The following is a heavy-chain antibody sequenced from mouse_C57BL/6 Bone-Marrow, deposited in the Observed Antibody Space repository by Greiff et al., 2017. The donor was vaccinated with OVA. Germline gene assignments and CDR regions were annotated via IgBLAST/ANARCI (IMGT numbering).Heavy chain of an antibody. CDR3: AIWDPPWFAY. J-gene: IGHJ3*01. D-gene: IGHD4-1*01. CDR1: GYAFSSSW. Sequence: QVQLQQSGPELVKPGASVKISCKASGYAFSSSWMNWVKQRPGKGLEWIGRIYPGDGDTNYNGKFRGKATLTADKSSSTAYMQLSSLTSEDSAVYFCAIWDPPWFAYWGQGTLVTVSA. CDR2: IYPGDGDT. V-gene: IGHV1-82*01.